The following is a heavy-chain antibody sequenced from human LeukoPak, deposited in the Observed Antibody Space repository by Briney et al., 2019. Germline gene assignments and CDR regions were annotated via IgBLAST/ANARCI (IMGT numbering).Heavy chain of an antibody. Sequence: PSETLSLTCTVSGYSISSGYYWGWIRQPPGKGLEWIGSIYTSGSTNYNPSLKSRVTISVDTSKIQFSLRLSSVTVADTAVYYCARTPLRGATFFTSYPNWFDTWGQGTLVTVSS. D-gene: IGHD3-10*01. CDR3: ARTPLRGATFFTSYPNWFDT. CDR2: IYTSGST. CDR1: GYSISSGYY. J-gene: IGHJ5*02. V-gene: IGHV4-38-2*02.